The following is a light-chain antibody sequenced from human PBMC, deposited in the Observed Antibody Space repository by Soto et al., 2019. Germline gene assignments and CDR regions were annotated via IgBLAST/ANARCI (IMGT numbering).Light chain of an antibody. J-gene: IGKJ1*01. V-gene: IGKV3-11*01. Sequence: EIVLTQSLATLSLSPGERATLSCRASQSVSSYLAWYQQKPGQAPRLLIYDAFNRATGIPARFSGSGSGTDFTLTISSLEPEDFAVYYCQHRRNWPWTFGQGTKVDIK. CDR3: QHRRNWPWT. CDR2: DAF. CDR1: QSVSSY.